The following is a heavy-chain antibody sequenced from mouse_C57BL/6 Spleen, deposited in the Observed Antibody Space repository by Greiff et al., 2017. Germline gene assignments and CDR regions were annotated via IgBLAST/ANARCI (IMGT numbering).Heavy chain of an antibody. D-gene: IGHD2-3*01. CDR3: RSRVLYDYAMDY. V-gene: IGHV1-83*01. CDR1: YTFTDYYM. CDR2: YPGSGNTY. Sequence: VQLQQSGPELVKPGASVKMSCKASGYTFTDYYMHWVKQKPGKGLEWIGEIYPGSGNTYYNEKFKGKATLTADTSSSTAYMQLSSLTSEDSAVYFCARSRVLYDYAMDYWGQGTSVTVSS. J-gene: IGHJ4*01.